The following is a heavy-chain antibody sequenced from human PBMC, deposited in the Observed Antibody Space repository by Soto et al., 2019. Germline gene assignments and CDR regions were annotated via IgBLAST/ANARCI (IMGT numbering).Heavy chain of an antibody. CDR1: GFPLTTYA. Sequence: GESLRLSCSVSGFPLTTYAMGWVRPAQGKGLEWVSGLSGSGGSTYYADSVKGRFTISRDRSRNTLYLQMNSLRAEDTAVYYCAKDRYDRSGFPPYYFYGRDGWGQGTTVTVS. CDR3: AKDRYDRSGFPPYYFYGRDG. V-gene: IGHV3-23*01. D-gene: IGHD3-22*01. J-gene: IGHJ6*02. CDR2: LSGSGGST.